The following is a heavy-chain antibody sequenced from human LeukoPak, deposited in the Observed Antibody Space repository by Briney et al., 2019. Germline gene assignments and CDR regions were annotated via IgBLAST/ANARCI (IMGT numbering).Heavy chain of an antibody. CDR3: ARSSLKAGYSSSWKPFDY. CDR1: GFTFSSYW. D-gene: IGHD6-13*01. J-gene: IGHJ4*02. Sequence: GGSLRLSCAASGFTFSSYWMSWVRQAPGKGLEWVSYISSSGSTIYYADSVKRRFTISRDNAKNSLYLQMNSLRAEDTAVYYCARSSLKAGYSSSWKPFDYWGQGTLVTVSS. V-gene: IGHV3-48*04. CDR2: ISSSGSTI.